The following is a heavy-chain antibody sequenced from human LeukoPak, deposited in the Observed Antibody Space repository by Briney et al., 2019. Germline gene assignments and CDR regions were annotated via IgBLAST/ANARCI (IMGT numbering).Heavy chain of an antibody. Sequence: GGSLRLSCAASGFTFSSYSMNWVRQAPGKGLEWVSVIYSGGSTYYADSVKGRFTISRDNSKNTLYLQMNSLRAEDTAVYYCARVRNYYDSSGYYDGAFDIWGQGTMVTVSS. V-gene: IGHV3-66*01. J-gene: IGHJ3*02. CDR3: ARVRNYYDSSGYYDGAFDI. D-gene: IGHD3-22*01. CDR2: IYSGGST. CDR1: GFTFSSYS.